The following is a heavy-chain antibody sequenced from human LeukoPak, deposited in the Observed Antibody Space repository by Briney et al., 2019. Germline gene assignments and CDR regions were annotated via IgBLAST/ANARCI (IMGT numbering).Heavy chain of an antibody. CDR3: AREGYCSGGYCDRGLDY. D-gene: IGHD2-15*01. Sequence: PGGSLRLSCAASGFTVSSNYMSWVRQAPGKGLEWVSVIYSDFNTYYADSVKGRFTISRDNSKNTLYLQMNSLRAEDTAVYYCAREGYCSGGYCDRGLDYWGQGTLVTVSS. CDR2: IYSDFNT. J-gene: IGHJ4*02. CDR1: GFTVSSNY. V-gene: IGHV3-53*01.